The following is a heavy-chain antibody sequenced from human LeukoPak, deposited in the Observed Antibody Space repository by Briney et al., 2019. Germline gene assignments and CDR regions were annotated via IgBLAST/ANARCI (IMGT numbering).Heavy chain of an antibody. CDR3: ASLAVDCSGGSCYRARDIDY. D-gene: IGHD2-15*01. V-gene: IGHV4-59*08. Sequence: SETLSLTCTVSGGSISSYYWSWIRQPPGKGLEWIGYIYYSGSTNYNTSLKSRVTILADTSTNHFSLMLSSVTAADAAVYYCASLAVDCSGGSCYRARDIDYWGQGTLVTVSS. J-gene: IGHJ4*02. CDR2: IYYSGST. CDR1: GGSISSYY.